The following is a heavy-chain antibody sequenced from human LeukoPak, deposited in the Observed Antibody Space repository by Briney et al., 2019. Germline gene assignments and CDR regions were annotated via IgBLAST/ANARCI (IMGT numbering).Heavy chain of an antibody. CDR2: IYPGDSDT. J-gene: IGHJ4*02. CDR3: ARSSDSSGYYEYFDY. V-gene: IGHV5-51*01. D-gene: IGHD3-22*01. CDR1: GYSFTSYW. Sequence: GESLKISCKGSGYSFTSYWIGWVRQMPGKGLEWMAIIYPGDSDTRYSPSFQGQVTISADKSITTAYLQWSSLKASDTAMYYCARSSDSSGYYEYFDYSGQGTLVSDSS.